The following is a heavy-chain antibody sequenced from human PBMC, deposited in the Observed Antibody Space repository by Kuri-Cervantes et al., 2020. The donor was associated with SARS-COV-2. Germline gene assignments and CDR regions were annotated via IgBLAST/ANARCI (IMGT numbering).Heavy chain of an antibody. CDR1: GFTFSNAW. J-gene: IGHJ4*02. CDR2: IKSKTDGGTT. CDR3: TYYERGYFDY. Sequence: GESLKISCAASGFTFSNAWMSWVRQAPGKGLEWVGRIKSKTDGGTTDYAAPVRGRFTISRDDSKNTLYLQMNSLKTEDTAVYYCTYYERGYFDYWGQGTLVTVSS. V-gene: IGHV3-15*01. D-gene: IGHD3-10*02.